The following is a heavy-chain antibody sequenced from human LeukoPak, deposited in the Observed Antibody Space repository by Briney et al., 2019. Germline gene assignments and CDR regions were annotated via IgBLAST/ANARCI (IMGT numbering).Heavy chain of an antibody. V-gene: IGHV3-21*01. J-gene: IGHJ3*02. Sequence: PGGSLRLSCAASGFTFNTYSMNWVRQAPGKGLEWVSSISSSSSYIYYADSVKGRFTISRDNAKNSLYLQMNSLRAEDTAMYYCARDDYYGSGSYWGAFDIWGQGTMVTVSS. CDR1: GFTFNTYS. D-gene: IGHD3-10*01. CDR2: ISSSSSYI. CDR3: ARDDYYGSGSYWGAFDI.